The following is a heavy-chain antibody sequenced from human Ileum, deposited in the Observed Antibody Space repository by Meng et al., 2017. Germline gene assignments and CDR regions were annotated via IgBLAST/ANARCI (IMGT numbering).Heavy chain of an antibody. Sequence: SLMFSCIASGFSFSANWMSWLRQAPGKGLEWVSYISGRGDIIYYADCVKGRFTISRDNAKNSLYLQMNSLRAEDTSVYYCSRGWARSGIAAGDTTFSEFDYWGQGTLVTVSS. D-gene: IGHD6-13*01. V-gene: IGHV3-11*04. CDR2: ISGRGDII. CDR3: SRGWARSGIAAGDTTFSEFDY. J-gene: IGHJ4*02. CDR1: GFSFSANW.